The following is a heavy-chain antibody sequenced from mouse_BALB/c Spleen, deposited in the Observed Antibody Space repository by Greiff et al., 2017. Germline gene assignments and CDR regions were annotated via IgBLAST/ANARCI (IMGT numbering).Heavy chain of an antibody. Sequence: DVKLVESGGGLVKPGGSLKLSCAASGFTFSSYAMSWVRQSPEKRLEWVAEISSGGSYTYYPDTVTGRFTISRDNAKNTLYLEMSSLRSEDTAMYYCAGGRDYDRVLFAYWGQGTLVTVSA. CDR2: ISSGGSYT. V-gene: IGHV5-9-4*01. D-gene: IGHD2-4*01. CDR3: AGGRDYDRVLFAY. CDR1: GFTFSSYA. J-gene: IGHJ3*01.